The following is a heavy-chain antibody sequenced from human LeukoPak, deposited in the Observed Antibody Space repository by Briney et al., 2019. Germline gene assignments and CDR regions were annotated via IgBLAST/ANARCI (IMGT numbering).Heavy chain of an antibody. CDR3: AVNLPFDY. CDR2: INQDGSEK. CDR1: GFTFSHYW. V-gene: IGHV3-7*01. Sequence: GGSLRLSCVASGFTFSHYWMTRVRQAPGKGLEWLANINQDGSEKNYVDSVKGRFTISRDNAKNSLYLQMNNLRAEDTAVYYCAVNLPFDYWGQGTLVTVSS. J-gene: IGHJ4*02.